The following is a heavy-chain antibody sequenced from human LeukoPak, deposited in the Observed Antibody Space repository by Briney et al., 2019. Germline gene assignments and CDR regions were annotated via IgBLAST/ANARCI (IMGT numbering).Heavy chain of an antibody. CDR3: ARGGIAVAGNTNYYYYMDV. CDR2: ISAYNGNT. J-gene: IGHJ6*03. D-gene: IGHD6-19*01. Sequence: ASVKVSCKASGYTFTSYGISWVRQAPGQGLEWMGWISAYNGNTNYAQKLQGRVAMTTDTSTSTAYMELRSLRSDGTAVYYCARGGIAVAGNTNYYYYMDVWGKGTTVTVSS. V-gene: IGHV1-18*01. CDR1: GYTFTSYG.